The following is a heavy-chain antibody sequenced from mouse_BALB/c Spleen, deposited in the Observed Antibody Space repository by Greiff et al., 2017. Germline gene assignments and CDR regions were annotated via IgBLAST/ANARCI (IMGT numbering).Heavy chain of an antibody. D-gene: IGHD1-1*01. CDR2: IRNKANGYTT. J-gene: IGHJ2*01. V-gene: IGHV7-3*02. CDR1: GFTFTDYY. Sequence: EVQLEESGAGLVQPGGSLRLSCATSGFTFTDYYMSWVRQPPGQALEWLGFIRNKANGYTTEYSESVKGRFTISRDNSQSILYLQMSTLRAEDSANYYCTRGEDGRGYFDYWGQGTTLTVSS. CDR3: TRGEDGRGYFDY.